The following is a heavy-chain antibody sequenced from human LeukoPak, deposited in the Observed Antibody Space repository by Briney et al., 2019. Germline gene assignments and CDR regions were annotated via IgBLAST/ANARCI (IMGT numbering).Heavy chain of an antibody. CDR2: ISYDGNNT. V-gene: IGHV3-30-3*01. Sequence: GGSLRLSCAASVFTFSSYAMHWVRQAPGKGLEWVAVISYDGNNTYYADSVKGRFTISRDSSKNTLYLQMNSLRAEDTAVYYCARDASITIFGVVTHYGMDDWGQGTTVTVSS. D-gene: IGHD3-3*01. CDR3: ARDASITIFGVVTHYGMDD. J-gene: IGHJ6*02. CDR1: VFTFSSYA.